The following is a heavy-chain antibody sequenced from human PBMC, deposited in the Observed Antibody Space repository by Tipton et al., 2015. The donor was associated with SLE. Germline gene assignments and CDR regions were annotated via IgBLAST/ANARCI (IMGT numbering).Heavy chain of an antibody. CDR1: GGSISSHY. J-gene: IGHJ4*02. D-gene: IGHD3-16*01. CDR2: IYYSGST. CDR3: ARGEWGFDY. Sequence: TLSLTCTVSGGSISSHYWSWIRQPPGKGLEWIGYIYYSGSTNYNPSLKSRVTISVDTSKNQFSLKLSSVTAADTAVYYCARGEWGFDYWGRGTLVTVSS. V-gene: IGHV4-59*11.